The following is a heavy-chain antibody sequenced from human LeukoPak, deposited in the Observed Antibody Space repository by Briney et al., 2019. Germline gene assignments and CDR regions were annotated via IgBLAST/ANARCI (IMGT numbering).Heavy chain of an antibody. V-gene: IGHV3-30*02. J-gene: IGHJ3*02. CDR3: AQKSTGTFDI. CDR2: IQFVGIKK. CDR1: GFTFSSSA. Sequence: GGSLRLSCAASGFTFSSSAMHWVRQAPGKGLEWVAYIQFVGIKKFYSDSVKGRFTISRDNSKNTLFLQMSSLTTEDTAVYYCAQKSTGTFDIWGQGTMVTVSP. D-gene: IGHD6-13*01.